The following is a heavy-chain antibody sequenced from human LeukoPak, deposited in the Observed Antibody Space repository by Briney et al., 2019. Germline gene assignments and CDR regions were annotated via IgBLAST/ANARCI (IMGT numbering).Heavy chain of an antibody. J-gene: IGHJ4*02. CDR3: AKGQRTSVWSDY. CDR2: ISGSGGST. V-gene: IGHV3-23*01. CDR1: GFTFSSYA. Sequence: PGGSLRLSCAASGFTFSSYAMSWVRQAPGKGLEWVSTISGSGGSTYYADSVKGRFTISRDNPKNTLYLQMNSLRAEDTAVYYCAKGQRTSVWSDYWGQGTLVTVSS. D-gene: IGHD2-21*01.